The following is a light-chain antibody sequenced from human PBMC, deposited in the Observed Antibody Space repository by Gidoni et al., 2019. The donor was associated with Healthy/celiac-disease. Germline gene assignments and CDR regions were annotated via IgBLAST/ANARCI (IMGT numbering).Light chain of an antibody. CDR1: QSVSSY. CDR3: QQRSNWYS. J-gene: IGKJ2*03. Sequence: EIVVTQSPATLSLSPGERATLSCRASQSVSSYLAWYQQKPGQAPRLLIYDASNRATGIPARFSGGGSGTDFTLTISSLEPEDFAVYYCQQRSNWYSFGQGTKLEIK. CDR2: DAS. V-gene: IGKV3-11*01.